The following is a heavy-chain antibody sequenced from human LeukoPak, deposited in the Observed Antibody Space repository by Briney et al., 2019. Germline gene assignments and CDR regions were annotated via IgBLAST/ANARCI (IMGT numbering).Heavy chain of an antibody. CDR2: ISSSSSYI. CDR3: ARMTTVTTGDY. J-gene: IGHJ4*02. D-gene: IGHD4-17*01. V-gene: IGHV3-21*01. Sequence: GGSLRLSCAASGFTFSSYAMSWVRQAPGKGLEWVSSISSSSSYIYYADSVKGRFTISRDNAKNSLYLQMNSLRAEDTAVYYCARMTTVTTGDYWGQGTLVTVSS. CDR1: GFTFSSYA.